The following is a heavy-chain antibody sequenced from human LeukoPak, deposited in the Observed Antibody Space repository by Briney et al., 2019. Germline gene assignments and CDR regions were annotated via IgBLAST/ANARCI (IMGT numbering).Heavy chain of an antibody. Sequence: PGGSLRLSCAASGFTFRSYWMSWVRQAPGKGLEWVANINQDGSEKYYVDTVKGRFTISRDNAKDSLYLQMNSLRAEDTAVYYCARVVGKGWKVATIYWFDPWGQGTLVTVSS. V-gene: IGHV3-7*01. CDR3: ARVVGKGWKVATIYWFDP. J-gene: IGHJ5*02. D-gene: IGHD5-12*01. CDR1: GFTFRSYW. CDR2: INQDGSEK.